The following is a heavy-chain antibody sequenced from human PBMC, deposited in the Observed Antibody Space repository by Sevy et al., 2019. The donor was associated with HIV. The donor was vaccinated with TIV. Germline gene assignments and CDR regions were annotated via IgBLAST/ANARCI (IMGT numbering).Heavy chain of an antibody. CDR1: GFTFSSYW. J-gene: IGHJ4*02. Sequence: GSLRLSCAASGFTFSSYWMSWVRQAPGKGLEWVATMKEDGSERNYVDSVKGRFTISRDNAKNSLYLQMNSQRAEDTAVYYCVREGVGGYSYSLDCWGQGTLVTVSS. V-gene: IGHV3-7*01. CDR2: MKEDGSER. D-gene: IGHD5-18*01. CDR3: VREGVGGYSYSLDC.